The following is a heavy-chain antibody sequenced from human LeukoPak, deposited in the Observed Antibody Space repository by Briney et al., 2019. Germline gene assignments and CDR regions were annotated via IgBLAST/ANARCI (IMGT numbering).Heavy chain of an antibody. CDR2: INSEGSRT. CDR1: GFTLSSYQ. J-gene: IGHJ4*02. Sequence: GGSLRLSCGASGFTLSSYQMLCVRHGRGEALVWVSRINSEGSRTSYADSVKGRFTISRDNAKNTLYLQMNSLRAEHTAVYYCARAAVGAQADYWGQGTLVTVSS. D-gene: IGHD6-6*01. V-gene: IGHV3-74*01. CDR3: ARAAVGAQADY.